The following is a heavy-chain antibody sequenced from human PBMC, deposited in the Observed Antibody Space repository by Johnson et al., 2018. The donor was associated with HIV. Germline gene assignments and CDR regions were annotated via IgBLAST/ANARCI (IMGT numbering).Heavy chain of an antibody. D-gene: IGHD3-3*01. CDR1: GFTFSSYG. J-gene: IGHJ3*02. CDR3: ARDSYNFWSGYPDAFDI. Sequence: VQLVESGGGLVQPGRSLRLSCAASGFTFSSYGMHWVRQAPGKGLEWVSYISSSANTIYYADSVKGRFTISRDNAKNSLYLQMNSMRAEDTAVYYCARDSYNFWSGYPDAFDIWGQGTMVTVSS. V-gene: IGHV3-48*04. CDR2: ISSSANTI.